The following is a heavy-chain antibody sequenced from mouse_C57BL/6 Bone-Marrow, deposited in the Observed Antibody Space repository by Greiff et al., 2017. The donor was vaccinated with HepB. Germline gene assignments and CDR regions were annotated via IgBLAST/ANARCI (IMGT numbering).Heavy chain of an antibody. CDR2: ISYDGSN. Sequence: EVKLQESGPGLVKPSQSLSLTCSVTGYSITSGYYWNWIRQFPGNKLEWMGYISYDGSNNYNPSLKNRISITRDTSKNQFFLKLNSVTTEDTATYYGARDNGSSPGWFAYWGQGTLVTVSA. D-gene: IGHD1-1*01. CDR1: GYSITSGYY. CDR3: ARDNGSSPGWFAY. V-gene: IGHV3-6*01. J-gene: IGHJ3*01.